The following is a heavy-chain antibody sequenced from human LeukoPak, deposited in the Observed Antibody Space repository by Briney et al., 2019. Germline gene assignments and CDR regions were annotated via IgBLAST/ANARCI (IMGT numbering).Heavy chain of an antibody. CDR3: ARTDSGYGLDAFDI. D-gene: IGHD5-12*01. J-gene: IGHJ3*02. CDR2: ISAYNGNT. CDR1: GYTFTSYG. Sequence: AASVKVSCKASGYTFTSYGISWVRQAPGQGLEWMGWISAYNGNTNYAQKLQGRVTMTTDTSTSTAYMELRSLRSDHTAAYYCARTDSGYGLDAFDIWGQGTMVTVSS. V-gene: IGHV1-18*01.